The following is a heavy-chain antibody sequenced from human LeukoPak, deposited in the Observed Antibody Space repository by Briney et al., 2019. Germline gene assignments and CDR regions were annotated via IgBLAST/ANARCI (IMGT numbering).Heavy chain of an antibody. J-gene: IGHJ5*01. CDR2: FSGSGLST. CDR3: AREGKYFDWFYY. Sequence: GGSLRLSCAASGFTFSSYAMSWVRQAPGKGLEWVSTFSGSGLSTYYADSVKGRFTISRDNSKNTLYLQMNSLRAEDTAVYYCAREGKYFDWFYYWGQGTLVTVSS. CDR1: GFTFSSYA. D-gene: IGHD3-9*01. V-gene: IGHV3-23*01.